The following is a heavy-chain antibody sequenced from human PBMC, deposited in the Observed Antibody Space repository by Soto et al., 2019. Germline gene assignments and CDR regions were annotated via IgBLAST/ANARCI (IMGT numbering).Heavy chain of an antibody. V-gene: IGHV1-18*01. D-gene: IGHD3-10*01. CDR2: ISAYNGNT. CDR1: GYTFTSYG. J-gene: IGHJ6*03. CDR3: ARLWFGESLGGIDYYYYMDV. Sequence: ASVKVSCKASGYTFTSYGISWVRQAPGQGLEWMGWISAYNGNTNYAQKLQGRVTMTTDTSTSTAYMELRSLRSDDTAVYYCARLWFGESLGGIDYYYYMDVWGKGTTVTVSS.